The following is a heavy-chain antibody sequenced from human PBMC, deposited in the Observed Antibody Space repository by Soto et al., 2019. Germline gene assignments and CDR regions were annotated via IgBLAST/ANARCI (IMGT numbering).Heavy chain of an antibody. J-gene: IGHJ1*01. D-gene: IGHD3-3*01. Sequence: QVQLVQSGAEVKKPGSPVKVSCKASGGTFSSYTISWVRQAPGQGLEWMGGIIPIFGAAKNAQKFQDRLTLTADESTSTGYMELSSLTSEDTAIYYCAQDASGNSLAYWGQGTLVIVSA. CDR1: GGTFSSYT. CDR3: AQDASGNSLAY. V-gene: IGHV1-69*01. CDR2: IIPIFGAA.